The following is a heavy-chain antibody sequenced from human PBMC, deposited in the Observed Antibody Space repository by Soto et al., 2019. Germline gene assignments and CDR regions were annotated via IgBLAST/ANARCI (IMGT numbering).Heavy chain of an antibody. Sequence: EVQLVESGGALVQPGGSLRLSCVASGFKFSIYSMNWIRQAPGKGLEWSAYITSDTKTIKYADSVKGRFTISRDNAKNSGYLQMNSLSEDDTAGLYCARSVGGQFDDWGEGAVVTVSS. V-gene: IGHV3-48*02. J-gene: IGHJ4*02. CDR3: ARSVGGQFDD. CDR2: ITSDTKTI. D-gene: IGHD1-26*01. CDR1: GFKFSIYS.